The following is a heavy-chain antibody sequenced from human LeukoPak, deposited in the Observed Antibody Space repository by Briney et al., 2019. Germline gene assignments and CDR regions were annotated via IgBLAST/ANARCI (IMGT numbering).Heavy chain of an antibody. J-gene: IGHJ3*02. V-gene: IGHV3-33*01. CDR2: IWFDGGNK. CDR3: ARDGLAAFDI. D-gene: IGHD5-12*01. CDR1: GFTFSSYG. Sequence: GGSLRLTCTASGFTFSSYGMHWVRQAPGKGLEWVAVIWFDGGNKYYADSVKGRFTISRDNSKNTLYLQMNSLRAEDTAVYYCARDGLAAFDIWGQGTMVTVSS.